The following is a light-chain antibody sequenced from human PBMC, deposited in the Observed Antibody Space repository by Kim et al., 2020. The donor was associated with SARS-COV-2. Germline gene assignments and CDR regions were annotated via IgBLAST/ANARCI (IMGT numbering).Light chain of an antibody. V-gene: IGKV3D-15*01. CDR1: QSVSSN. J-gene: IGKJ4*01. CDR2: GAS. CDR3: KQYKNWPLT. Sequence: EIVMTQSPATLSVPPGERATLSCRASQSVSSNLAWYQQKSGQAPRLLIYGASTRATGIPARFSGSGTGTEFTLTISSLQSEDFAVYYCKQYKNWPLTFGGGTKVDIK.